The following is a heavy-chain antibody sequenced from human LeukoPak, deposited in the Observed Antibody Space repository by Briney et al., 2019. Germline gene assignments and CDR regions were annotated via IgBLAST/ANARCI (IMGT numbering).Heavy chain of an antibody. CDR2: ISGNGGST. J-gene: IGHJ4*02. D-gene: IGHD2/OR15-2a*01. CDR1: GLTFHDYD. Sequence: PGGSLRLSCAASGLTFHDYDMHWVRQGPGKGLEWVSLISGNGGSTYHADSVKGRFTISRDNSKNSLYLQMNSLRVEDTAVYYCARDLLLGGQGTLVTVSS. V-gene: IGHV3-43*02. CDR3: ARDLLL.